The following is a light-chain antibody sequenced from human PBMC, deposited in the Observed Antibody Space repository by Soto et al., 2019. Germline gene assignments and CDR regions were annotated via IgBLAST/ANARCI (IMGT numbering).Light chain of an antibody. Sequence: DIQMTQSPSSLSASVGDRVTITCRASQTISNWLAWYQQKPGRAPKLLIYAASTLESGVPSRLSGRGSGTEFTLTLSSLQPDDFATYYCQHSNSHLCTFGQGTKLEIK. J-gene: IGKJ2*02. CDR3: QHSNSHLCT. CDR1: QTISNW. V-gene: IGKV1-5*01. CDR2: AAS.